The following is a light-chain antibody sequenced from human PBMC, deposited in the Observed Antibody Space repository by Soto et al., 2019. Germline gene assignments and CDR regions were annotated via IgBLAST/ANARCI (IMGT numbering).Light chain of an antibody. Sequence: QSALTQPPSASGSPGQSVTISCTGTRSDVGGYNYVSWYQQHPGKAPKLMIYEVSKRPSGVPDRSSGSKSGNTSSLTVSGLQAEDEADYYCSSYAGSNNLGVFGGGTKLTVL. CDR1: RSDVGGYNY. V-gene: IGLV2-8*01. J-gene: IGLJ3*02. CDR2: EVS. CDR3: SSYAGSNNLGV.